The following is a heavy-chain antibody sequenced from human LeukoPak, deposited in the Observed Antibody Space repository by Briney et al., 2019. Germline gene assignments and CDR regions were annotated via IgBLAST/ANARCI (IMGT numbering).Heavy chain of an antibody. J-gene: IGHJ4*02. Sequence: GGSLRLSCAASGFTFSDYYMSWIRQAPGKGLEWVANIKQDGSEKYYVDSVKGRFTISRDNAKNSLYLQMNSLRAEDTAVYYCRYSSGWYSTYFDYWGQGTLVTVSS. D-gene: IGHD6-19*01. V-gene: IGHV3-7*01. CDR2: IKQDGSEK. CDR1: GFTFSDYY. CDR3: RYSSGWYSTYFDY.